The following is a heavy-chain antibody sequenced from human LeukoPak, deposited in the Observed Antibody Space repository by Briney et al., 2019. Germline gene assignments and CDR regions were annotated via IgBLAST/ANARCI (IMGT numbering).Heavy chain of an antibody. V-gene: IGHV1-69*05. CDR3: ARIGANDY. J-gene: IGHJ4*02. D-gene: IGHD4/OR15-4a*01. CDR2: IIPIFGTA. CDR1: GGTFSSYA. Sequence: GASVKVSCKASGGTFSSYAISWVRQAPGQGLEWIGRIIPIFGTANYAQKFQGRVTITTDESTSTAYMELSSLRSEDTAVYYCARIGANDYWGQGTLVTVSS.